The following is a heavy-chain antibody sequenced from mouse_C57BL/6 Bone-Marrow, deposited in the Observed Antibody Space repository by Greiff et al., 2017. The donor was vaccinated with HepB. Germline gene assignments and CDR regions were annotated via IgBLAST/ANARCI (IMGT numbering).Heavy chain of an antibody. CDR3: ARGIRFDY. J-gene: IGHJ2*01. Sequence: QVQLQQPGAELVMPGASVKLSCKASGYTFTSYWMHWVKQRPGQGLEWIGEIDPSDSYINYNQKFKGKSTLTVDKSSSTAYMQLSSLTSEDSAVYYCARGIRFDYWGQGTTLTVSS. CDR2: IDPSDSYI. CDR1: GYTFTSYW. V-gene: IGHV1-69*01.